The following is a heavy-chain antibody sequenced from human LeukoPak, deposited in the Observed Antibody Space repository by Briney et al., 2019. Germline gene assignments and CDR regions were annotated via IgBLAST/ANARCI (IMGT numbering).Heavy chain of an antibody. V-gene: IGHV3-64D*09. CDR3: LKGYCSGTSCFAFDY. Sequence: PGGSLRLSCSGSGFTFRTYAMHWVRQAPGKGLEYVSAISSDGDSTYYADSIKGRFTISRDNSKDTVYLQMSSLRADDTGIYYCLKGYCSGTSCFAFDYWGRGALVTVSS. D-gene: IGHD2-2*01. CDR2: ISSDGDST. CDR1: GFTFRTYA. J-gene: IGHJ4*02.